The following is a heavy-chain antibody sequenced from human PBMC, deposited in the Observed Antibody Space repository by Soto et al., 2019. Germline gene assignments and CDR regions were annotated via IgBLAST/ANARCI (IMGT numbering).Heavy chain of an antibody. CDR2: IYYSGST. Sequence: PSETLSLTCTVSAASFSKYYWSWIRQPPGKGLEWIGYIYYSGSTNYNPSLKSRVTISVDTSKNQFSLKLSSVTAADTAVYYCARARTIEDYDILTGYYLNPNWFDPWGQGTLVTVSS. CDR1: AASFSKYY. V-gene: IGHV4-59*01. CDR3: ARARTIEDYDILTGYYLNPNWFDP. D-gene: IGHD3-9*01. J-gene: IGHJ5*02.